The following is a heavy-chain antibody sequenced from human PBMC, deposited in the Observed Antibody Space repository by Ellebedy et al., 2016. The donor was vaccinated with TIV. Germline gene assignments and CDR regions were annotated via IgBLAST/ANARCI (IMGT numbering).Heavy chain of an antibody. CDR1: GFTFSNYA. D-gene: IGHD4-17*01. V-gene: IGHV3-23*01. CDR3: ARKNTYGRDYFDY. CDR2: ISGSGAAT. J-gene: IGHJ4*02. Sequence: GESLKISCAASGFTFSNYALTWVRQAPGKGLEWVSSISGSGAATYYADSVKGRFAISRDNSKNALYLQMESLRPEDTAVYYCARKNTYGRDYFDYWGQGTLVTVSS.